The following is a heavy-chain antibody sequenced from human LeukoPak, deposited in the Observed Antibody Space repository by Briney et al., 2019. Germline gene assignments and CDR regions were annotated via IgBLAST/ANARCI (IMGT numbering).Heavy chain of an antibody. CDR2: ISSSSSTI. J-gene: IGHJ4*02. CDR3: AKALTYYYGSGSYWLDY. D-gene: IGHD3-10*01. Sequence: PGGSLRLSCAASGFTFSSYSMNWVRQAPGKGLEWVSYISSSSSTIYYADSVKGRFTISRDNAKNSLYLQMNSLRAEDTAVYYCAKALTYYYGSGSYWLDYWGQGTLVTVSS. V-gene: IGHV3-48*01. CDR1: GFTFSSYS.